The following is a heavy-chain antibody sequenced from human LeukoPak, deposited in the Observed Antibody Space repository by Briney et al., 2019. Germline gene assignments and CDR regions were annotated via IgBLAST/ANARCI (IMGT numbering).Heavy chain of an antibody. CDR3: AKAQEWLAFSGDSLDY. V-gene: IGHV3-11*06. CDR2: IDSSRVAT. Sequence: GGSLRLSCAASRFTFNDYYMSWIRQAPGKGLEWVSSIDSSRVATDPTDSVMGRFTIPRHNSKHSVYLKIHSLSTEHTAIYYLAKAQEWLAFSGDSLDYWGQGALVTVSS. CDR1: RFTFNDYY. J-gene: IGHJ4*02. D-gene: IGHD6-19*01.